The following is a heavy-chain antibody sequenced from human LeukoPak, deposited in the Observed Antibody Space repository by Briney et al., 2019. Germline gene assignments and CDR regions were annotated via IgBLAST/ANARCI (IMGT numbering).Heavy chain of an antibody. Sequence: PGGSLRLSCAASGFTFSSYSMNWVRQAPGKGLEWVSSISSSSSYIYYADSVKGRFTISRDNAKNPLYLQMNSLRAEGTAVYYCASLYCSGGSCYSLWGQGTLVTVSS. CDR3: ASLYCSGGSCYSL. CDR1: GFTFSSYS. V-gene: IGHV3-21*01. J-gene: IGHJ4*02. D-gene: IGHD2-15*01. CDR2: ISSSSSYI.